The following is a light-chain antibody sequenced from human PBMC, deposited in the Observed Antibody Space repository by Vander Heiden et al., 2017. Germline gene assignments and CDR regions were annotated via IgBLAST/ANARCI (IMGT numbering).Light chain of an antibody. Sequence: IQLTQSPSFLSASVGDRVTITCRASQGISSYLAWYQQKPGKAPKLLIYAASTLQSGVPSRFSGSGSGTEFTLTISSLQPEDFATYYCQQLNSYFGQGTKVEIK. CDR3: QQLNSY. V-gene: IGKV1-9*01. J-gene: IGKJ1*01. CDR1: QGISSY. CDR2: AAS.